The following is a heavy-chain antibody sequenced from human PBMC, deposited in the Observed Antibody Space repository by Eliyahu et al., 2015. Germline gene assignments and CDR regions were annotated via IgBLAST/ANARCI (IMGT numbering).Heavy chain of an antibody. CDR1: GXXISSGDYX. D-gene: IGHD5-18*01. J-gene: IGHJ4*02. V-gene: IGHV4-30-4*01. Sequence: QVQLQESGPGLVKPSQTLSLXCTXXGXXISSGDYXWSWIRXPXGKGLEWIGYIYYSGSTYYNPSLKSRVTISVDTSKNQFSLKLSSVTAADTAVYHCARGSGYGAMDYWGQGTLVTVSS. CDR2: IYYSGST. CDR3: ARGSGYGAMDY.